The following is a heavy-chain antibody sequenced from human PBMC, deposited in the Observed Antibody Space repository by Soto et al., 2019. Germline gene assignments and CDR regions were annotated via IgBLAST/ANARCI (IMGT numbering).Heavy chain of an antibody. CDR1: GGSISTYY. CDR3: ARDLHYYDSSNYGIAFDI. D-gene: IGHD3-22*01. CDR2: IDYSGST. Sequence: SGTLSLTCTVSGGSISTYYWSCIRQPPGKGLEWIGYIDYSGSTNYNPSLKSRVTISVDTSKNQFSLKLTSVTAAYTAVYYCARDLHYYDSSNYGIAFDIWGQGTMVTVS. J-gene: IGHJ3*02. V-gene: IGHV4-59*01.